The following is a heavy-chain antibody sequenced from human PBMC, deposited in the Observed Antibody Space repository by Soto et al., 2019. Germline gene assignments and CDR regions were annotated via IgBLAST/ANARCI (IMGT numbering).Heavy chain of an antibody. J-gene: IGHJ4*02. CDR3: ARHGAIYSNSWYDFDD. V-gene: IGHV4-59*08. CDR2: MYNSGSA. D-gene: IGHD5-18*01. Sequence: SETLSLTCTVSGGSLSSYYWSWIRQPPGKGLEWVGYMYNSGSANYNPSPKSRVTISVDMSQNQFSLKLASVTAADTAVYYCARHGAIYSNSWYDFDDWGQGTLVT. CDR1: GGSLSSYY.